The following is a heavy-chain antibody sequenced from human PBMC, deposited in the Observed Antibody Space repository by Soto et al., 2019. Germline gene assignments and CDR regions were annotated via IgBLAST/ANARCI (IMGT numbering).Heavy chain of an antibody. CDR1: GGTFSSYA. Sequence: SVKVSCKASGGTFSSYAISWVRQAPGQGLEWMGGIIPIIGTANYAQKFQGRVTITADESTSTAYMELSSLRSEDTAVYYCARVIYGDYHYFDYWGQGTLVTVSS. CDR3: ARVIYGDYHYFDY. D-gene: IGHD4-17*01. J-gene: IGHJ4*02. CDR2: IIPIIGTA. V-gene: IGHV1-69*13.